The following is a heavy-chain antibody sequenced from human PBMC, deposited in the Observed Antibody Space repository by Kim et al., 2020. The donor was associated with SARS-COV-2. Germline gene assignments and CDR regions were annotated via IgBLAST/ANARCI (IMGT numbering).Heavy chain of an antibody. J-gene: IGHJ2*01. D-gene: IGHD4-17*01. V-gene: IGHV3-30*02. Sequence: YADSVKGRFTSSRDNSKNTLYLQMNSLRAEETAVYYCAKLTVTAYWYFDLWGRGTLVTVSS. CDR3: AKLTVTAYWYFDL.